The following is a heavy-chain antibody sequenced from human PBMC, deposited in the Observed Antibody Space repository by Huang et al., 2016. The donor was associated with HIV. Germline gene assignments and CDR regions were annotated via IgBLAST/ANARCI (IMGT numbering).Heavy chain of an antibody. V-gene: IGHV4-30-4*08. J-gene: IGHJ4*02. D-gene: IGHD3-3*01. CDR2: IYYSGSS. Sequence: QVQLQESGPGLVKPSQTLSLTCTVSGDSIRRGGYYWTWIRQSPAKGLEVIGYIYYSGSSDDNPSLKSRVSISIDAFKNRVSLKLKSVTVADTAVYYCARAPATHSVFFYWGQGTLVTVSA. CDR3: ARAPATHSVFFY. CDR1: GDSIRRGGYY.